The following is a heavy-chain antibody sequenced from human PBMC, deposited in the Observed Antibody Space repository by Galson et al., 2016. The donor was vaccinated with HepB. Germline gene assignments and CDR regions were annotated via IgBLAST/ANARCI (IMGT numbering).Heavy chain of an antibody. D-gene: IGHD1-14*01. V-gene: IGHV3-33*01. CDR1: GFSFSDYG. CDR2: IYYDGSDK. Sequence: SLRLSCAASGFSFSDYGMHWVRQAPGKGLDWVAVIYYDGSDKYYADSVKGRFIISRDNSKNTVYLQMNSLGADDTAVYYCARDLRASWRVLGTPDYWGQGTQVTVSS. CDR3: ARDLRASWRVLGTPDY. J-gene: IGHJ4*02.